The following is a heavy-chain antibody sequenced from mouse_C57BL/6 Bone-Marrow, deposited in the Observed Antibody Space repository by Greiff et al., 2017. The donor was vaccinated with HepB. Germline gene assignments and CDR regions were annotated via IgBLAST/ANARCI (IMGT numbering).Heavy chain of an antibody. CDR2: IYPGSGST. CDR3: ARLDYGYDGYYFDY. Sequence: QVQLQQSGAELVKPGASVKMSCKASGYTFTSYWITWVKQRPGQGLEWIGDIYPGSGSTNYNEKFKSKATLTVDTSSSTAYMQLSSLTSEDSAVYYCARLDYGYDGYYFDYWGQGTTLTVSS. D-gene: IGHD2-2*01. J-gene: IGHJ2*01. CDR1: GYTFTSYW. V-gene: IGHV1-55*01.